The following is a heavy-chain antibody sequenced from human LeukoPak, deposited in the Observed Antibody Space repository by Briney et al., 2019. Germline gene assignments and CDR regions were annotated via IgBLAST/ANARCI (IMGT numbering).Heavy chain of an antibody. CDR1: GFTFSTYA. CDR3: AKGSSSPPTVLDY. Sequence: PGRSLRLSCAASGFTFSTYAMHWVRQAPGKGLEWVAVISYDGSNKDYADSVKGRFTISRDNSKNTLYLQMNSLRAEDTAVYYCAKGSSSPPTVLDYWGQGTLVTVSS. CDR2: ISYDGSNK. J-gene: IGHJ4*02. V-gene: IGHV3-30-3*01. D-gene: IGHD4-17*01.